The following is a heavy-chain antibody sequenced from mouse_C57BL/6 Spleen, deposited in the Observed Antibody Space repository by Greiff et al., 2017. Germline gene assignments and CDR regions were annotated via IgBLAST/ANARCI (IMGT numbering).Heavy chain of an antibody. D-gene: IGHD1-1*01. CDR3: ARDPIYYCGSSYGWFAY. CDR1: GFTFSSYA. J-gene: IGHJ3*01. V-gene: IGHV5-4*01. CDR2: ISDGGSYT. Sequence: VQLKESGGGLVKPGGSLKLSCAASGFTFSSYAMSWVRQTPEKRLEWVATISDGGSYTYYPDNVKGRFTISRDNAKNNLYLQMSHLKSEDTAMYYCARDPIYYCGSSYGWFAYWGQGTLVTVSA.